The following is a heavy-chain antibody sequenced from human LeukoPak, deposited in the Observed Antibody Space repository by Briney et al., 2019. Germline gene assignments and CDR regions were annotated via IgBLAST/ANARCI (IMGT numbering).Heavy chain of an antibody. J-gene: IGHJ5*02. CDR2: INHSGST. CDR3: ARVPAYSSSWYEGFNP. CDR1: GGSFSGYY. V-gene: IGHV4-34*01. D-gene: IGHD6-13*01. Sequence: PSETLSLTCAVYGGSFSGYYWSWIRQPPGKGLEWIGEINHSGSTNYNPSLKSRVTISVDMSKNQFSLKLSSVTAADTAVYYCARVPAYSSSWYEGFNPWGQGTLVTVSS.